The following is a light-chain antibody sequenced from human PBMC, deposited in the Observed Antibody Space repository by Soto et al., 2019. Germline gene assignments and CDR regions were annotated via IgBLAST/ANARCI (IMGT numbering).Light chain of an antibody. V-gene: IGKV1-39*01. J-gene: IGKJ1*01. CDR1: QNIRSY. CDR2: ATS. CDR3: QQGYTTRWT. Sequence: DIQMTQSPASLSASVGDRVTITCRASQNIRSYLNWYQQIPGKAPNLLIYATSILQTGVPSRFSGSGTGTDFTLTINGLQPEDFATCYCQQGYTTRWTFGQGTKVEIK.